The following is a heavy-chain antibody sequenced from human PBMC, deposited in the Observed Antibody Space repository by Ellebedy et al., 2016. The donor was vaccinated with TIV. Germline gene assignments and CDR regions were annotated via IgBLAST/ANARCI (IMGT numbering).Heavy chain of an antibody. Sequence: GESLKISXAASGFIVSTNDVSWVRQAPAKGLEWVSVFYYDGSTYYIDSVKGRFTISRDNSKNTVSLHMSSLRAEDTAVYFCAKERLEYGDSGFDYWGQGTLVTVSS. J-gene: IGHJ4*02. CDR3: AKERLEYGDSGFDY. D-gene: IGHD4-17*01. V-gene: IGHV3-53*01. CDR1: GFIVSTND. CDR2: FYYDGST.